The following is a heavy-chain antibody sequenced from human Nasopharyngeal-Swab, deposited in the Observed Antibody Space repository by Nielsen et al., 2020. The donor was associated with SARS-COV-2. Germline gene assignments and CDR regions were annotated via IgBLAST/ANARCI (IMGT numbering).Heavy chain of an antibody. CDR2: IYYSGST. CDR1: GGSFSGYY. Sequence: SETLSLTCAVYGGSFSGYYWGWIRQPPGKGLEWIGSIYYSGSTYYNPSLKSRVTISVDTSKNQFSLKLSSVTAADTAVYYCARHASGYSSAVGWFDPWGQGTLVTVSS. V-gene: IGHV4-39*01. D-gene: IGHD6-19*01. CDR3: ARHASGYSSAVGWFDP. J-gene: IGHJ5*02.